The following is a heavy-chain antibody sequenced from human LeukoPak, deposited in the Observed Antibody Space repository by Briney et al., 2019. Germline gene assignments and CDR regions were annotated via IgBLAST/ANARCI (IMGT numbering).Heavy chain of an antibody. CDR3: SRDSAQEMATTFDY. CDR2: MNPNSGNT. V-gene: IGHV1-8*01. D-gene: IGHD5-24*01. Sequence: AAVQVSCQPSGYTFRRYDIVGLDPATAQGLAGMGWMNPNSGNTGYEQKFQGRVTLTRNTSISTAYMELGSLNSRDTAGYYWSRDSAQEMATTFDYWGQGTLVTV. J-gene: IGHJ4*02. CDR1: GYTFRRYD.